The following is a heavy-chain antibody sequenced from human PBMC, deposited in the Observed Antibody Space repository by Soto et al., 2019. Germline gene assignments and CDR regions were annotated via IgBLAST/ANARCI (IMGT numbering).Heavy chain of an antibody. Sequence: SETLSLTCAVYGGSFSGYYWSWIRQPPGKGLEWIGEINHSGSTNYNPSLKSRVTISVDTSKNQFSLKLSSVTAADTAVYYCERGRDRSYSLVVRFDYWGQGTLVTVSS. V-gene: IGHV4-34*01. CDR2: INHSGST. D-gene: IGHD1-26*01. J-gene: IGHJ4*02. CDR1: GGSFSGYY. CDR3: ERGRDRSYSLVVRFDY.